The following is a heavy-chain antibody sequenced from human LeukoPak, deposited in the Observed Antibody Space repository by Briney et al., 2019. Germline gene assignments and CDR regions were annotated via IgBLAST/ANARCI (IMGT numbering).Heavy chain of an antibody. CDR2: TIPILGIA. CDR3: ARDPFSGQESDY. J-gene: IGHJ4*02. V-gene: IGHV1-69*04. D-gene: IGHD2/OR15-2a*01. CDR1: GGTFSSYA. Sequence: ASVKVSCKASGGTFSSYAISWVRQAPGQGLEWMGRTIPILGIANYAQKFQGRVTITADKSTSTAYMELSSLRSEDTAVYYCARDPFSGQESDYWGQGTLVTVSS.